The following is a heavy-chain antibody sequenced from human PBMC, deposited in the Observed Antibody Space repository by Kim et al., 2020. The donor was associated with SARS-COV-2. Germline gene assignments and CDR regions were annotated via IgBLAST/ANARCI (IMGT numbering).Heavy chain of an antibody. Sequence: TNHTPSLKSRVTISIATSKNQFSLKLSSVTAADTAMYYCARTGNAGWFDPWGQGTLVTVSS. D-gene: IGHD1-1*01. CDR3: ARTGNAGWFDP. CDR2: T. V-gene: IGHV4-59*01. J-gene: IGHJ5*02.